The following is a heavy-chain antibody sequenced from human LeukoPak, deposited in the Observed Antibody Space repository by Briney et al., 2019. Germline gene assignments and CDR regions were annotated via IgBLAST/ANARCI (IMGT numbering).Heavy chain of an antibody. CDR3: AKDRLTEAYGMEV. V-gene: IGHV3-30*18. Sequence: GGSLRLSCAASGFTFSSHGMHWVRQAPGKGLEWVAVIRNDRSHKYYGDSVKGRFTISRDNSKDTLYLQINSLRPEDTAVYYCAKDRLTEAYGMEVWGQGTTVTVSS. CDR1: GFTFSSHG. CDR2: IRNDRSHK. J-gene: IGHJ6*02.